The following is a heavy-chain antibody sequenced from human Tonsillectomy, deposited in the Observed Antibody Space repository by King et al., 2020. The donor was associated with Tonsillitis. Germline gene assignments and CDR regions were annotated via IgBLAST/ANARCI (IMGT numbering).Heavy chain of an antibody. D-gene: IGHD3-16*02. CDR1: GFTFDDYA. J-gene: IGHJ6*02. CDR2: ISWNSGSI. CDR3: AKCIYRRYYYYYGLDV. V-gene: IGHV3-9*01. Sequence: VQLVESGGGLVQPGRSLRLSCAASGFTFDDYAMHWVRQAPGKGLEWVSGISWNSGSIGYADFVKGRFTISRDNAKNSLYLQMNSLRAEDTALYYCAKCIYRRYYYYYGLDVWGQGTTVTVSS.